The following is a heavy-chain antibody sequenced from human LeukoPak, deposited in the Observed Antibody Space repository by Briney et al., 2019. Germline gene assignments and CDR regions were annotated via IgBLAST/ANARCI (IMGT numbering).Heavy chain of an antibody. CDR3: ARDHYDYGDYEANWFDP. CDR1: GYTFTSYY. CDR2: INPSGGST. V-gene: IGHV1-46*01. J-gene: IGHJ5*02. Sequence: ASVTVSCKASGYTFTSYYMHWVRQAPGQGLEWMGIINPSGGSTSYAQKFQGRVTMTRDTSMSTVYMELSSLRSEDTAVYYCARDHYDYGDYEANWFDPWGQGTLVTVSS. D-gene: IGHD4-17*01.